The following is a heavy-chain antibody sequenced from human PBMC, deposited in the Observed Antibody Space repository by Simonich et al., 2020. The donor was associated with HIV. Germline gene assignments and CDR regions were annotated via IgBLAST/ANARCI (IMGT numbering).Heavy chain of an antibody. CDR2: INHRGST. Sequence: QVQLQQWGAGLLKPSETLSLTCAVYGESFIGYYWTWIRQPPEKGLEWIGEINHRGSTHYIPSLKSRVTISVDTSKNQFSLNLNSVTAADTAVYYCARAGGGVLQYWYNWFDPWGQGTLVTVSS. J-gene: IGHJ5*02. CDR3: ARAGGGVLQYWYNWFDP. D-gene: IGHD2-8*02. CDR1: GESFIGYY. V-gene: IGHV4-34*01.